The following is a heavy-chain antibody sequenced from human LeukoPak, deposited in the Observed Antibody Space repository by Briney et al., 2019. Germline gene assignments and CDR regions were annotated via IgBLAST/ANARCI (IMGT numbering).Heavy chain of an antibody. CDR3: ARSLIVVVITQSFDY. J-gene: IGHJ4*02. V-gene: IGHV3-48*03. CDR1: GFTFSSYE. CDR2: ISSSGSTI. Sequence: SGGSLRLSCAASGFTFSSYEMNWVRQAPGKGLEWVSYISSSGSTIYYADSVKGRFTIFRDNAKNSLYLQMNSLRAEDTAVYYCARSLIVVVITQSFDYWGQGTLVTVSS. D-gene: IGHD3-22*01.